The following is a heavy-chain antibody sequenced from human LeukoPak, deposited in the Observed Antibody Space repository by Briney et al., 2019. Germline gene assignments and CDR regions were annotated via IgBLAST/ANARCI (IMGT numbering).Heavy chain of an antibody. Sequence: GGSLRLSCAASGFTFSSYGMHWVRQASGKGLQWVAFIRYDGSNQYYADSLKGRFTISRDNSKNTLYLQMNSLRAEDTAVYYCAKDRLSGYCGGDCFYFDYWGQGTLVTVSS. V-gene: IGHV3-30*02. CDR1: GFTFSSYG. CDR2: IRYDGSNQ. D-gene: IGHD2-21*01. CDR3: AKDRLSGYCGGDCFYFDY. J-gene: IGHJ4*02.